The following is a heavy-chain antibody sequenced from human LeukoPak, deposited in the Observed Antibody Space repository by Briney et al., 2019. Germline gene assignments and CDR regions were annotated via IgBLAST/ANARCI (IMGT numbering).Heavy chain of an antibody. CDR2: INHSGST. D-gene: IGHD4-11*01. J-gene: IGHJ5*02. Sequence: SETLSLTCAVYGGSFSGYYRSWIRQPPGKGLEWIGEINHSGSTNYNPSLKSRVTISVDTSKNQFSLKLSSVTAADTAVYYCARVRTTVTTYRTTYREGYNWFDPWGQGTLVTVSS. CDR1: GGSFSGYY. V-gene: IGHV4-34*01. CDR3: ARVRTTVTTYRTTYREGYNWFDP.